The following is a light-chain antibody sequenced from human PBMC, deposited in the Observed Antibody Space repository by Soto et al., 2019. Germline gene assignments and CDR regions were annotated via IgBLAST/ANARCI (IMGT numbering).Light chain of an antibody. CDR2: DVT. J-gene: IGLJ2*01. V-gene: IGLV2-11*01. Sequence: QSALTQPRSVSGSPGQSVTISCTGTSSDVGGFNYVSWYQQHPGKAPQLMIYDVTKRPSGVPDRFSGSKSGSTASLTISGLQADDEADYYCCSYAGTYTFVFGGGTKVTIL. CDR3: CSYAGTYTFV. CDR1: SSDVGGFNY.